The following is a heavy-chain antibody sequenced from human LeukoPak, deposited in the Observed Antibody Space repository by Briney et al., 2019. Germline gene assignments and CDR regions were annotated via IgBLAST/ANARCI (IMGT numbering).Heavy chain of an antibody. CDR1: GGSISSYY. J-gene: IGHJ4*03. CDR3: ARLGSSCYGYFDY. V-gene: IGHV4-59*08. Sequence: PETLSLTCTVSGGSISSYYWSWIRQPPGKRLEWIGYISYSETTNYNPSLKSRVTMSVDTSKNQFSLKLSSVAAADTAVYYCARLGSSCYGYFDYWGQGTMATVSS. D-gene: IGHD6-13*01. CDR2: ISYSETT.